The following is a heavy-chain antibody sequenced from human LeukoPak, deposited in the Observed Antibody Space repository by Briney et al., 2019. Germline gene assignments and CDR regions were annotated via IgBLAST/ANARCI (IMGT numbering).Heavy chain of an antibody. CDR3: ARAGYSYGRSFDY. CDR2: ISSSSTI. J-gene: IGHJ4*02. CDR1: GFTFSSYS. D-gene: IGHD5-18*01. Sequence: GGSLRLSCAASGFTFSSYSMNWVRQAPGKGLEWVSYISSSSTIYYADSVKGRFTISRDNAKNSLYLQMNSLRAEDTAVYYCARAGYSYGRSFDYWGQGTLVTVSS. V-gene: IGHV3-48*01.